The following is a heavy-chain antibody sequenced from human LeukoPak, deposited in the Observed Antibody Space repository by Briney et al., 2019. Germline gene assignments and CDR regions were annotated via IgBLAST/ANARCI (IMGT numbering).Heavy chain of an antibody. J-gene: IGHJ6*03. D-gene: IGHD6-19*01. CDR1: GFTLSSYE. CDR3: AREHSSGWYHYYYMDV. Sequence: GGSLRLSCIASGFTLSSYEMSWIRQAPGKGLEWVSSVDYSGGDTHYADSVMGRFTISRDNSKNTLYLQMNSLRAEDTAVYYCAREHSSGWYHYYYMDVWGKGTTVTISS. V-gene: IGHV3-23*01. CDR2: VDYSGGDT.